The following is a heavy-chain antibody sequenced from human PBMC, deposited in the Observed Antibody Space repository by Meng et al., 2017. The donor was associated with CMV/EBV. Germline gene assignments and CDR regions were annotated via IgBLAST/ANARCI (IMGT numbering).Heavy chain of an antibody. V-gene: IGHV3-21*01. CDR3: ARVYIAAAGVSDY. CDR1: GFTFSSYS. J-gene: IGHJ4*02. CDR2: ISSSSYI. D-gene: IGHD6-13*01. Sequence: GALRLSCAASGFTFSSYSMNWVRQAPGKGLEWVSSISSSSYIYYADSVKGRFTISRDNAKNSLYLQMNSLRAEDTAVYYCARVYIAAAGVSDYWGQGTLVTVSS.